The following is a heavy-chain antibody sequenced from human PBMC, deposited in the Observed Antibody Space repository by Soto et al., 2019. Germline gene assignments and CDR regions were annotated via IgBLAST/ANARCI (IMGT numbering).Heavy chain of an antibody. V-gene: IGHV1-2*04. CDR3: ARAYYYGSGTYYYGMDV. D-gene: IGHD3-10*01. J-gene: IGHJ6*02. CDR2: INPNSGGT. Sequence: GASVKVSCKAFGYTFTGYYMHWVRQAPGQGLEWMGWINPNSGGTNYAQKFQGWVTMTRDTSISTAYMELSRLRSDDTAVYYCARAYYYGSGTYYYGMDVWGQGTTVTVSS. CDR1: GYTFTGYY.